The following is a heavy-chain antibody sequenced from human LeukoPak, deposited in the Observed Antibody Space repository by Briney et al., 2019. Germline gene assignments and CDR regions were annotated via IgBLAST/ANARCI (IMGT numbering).Heavy chain of an antibody. CDR1: GFTFRSYD. V-gene: IGHV3-13*01. CDR2: IGTIGDT. J-gene: IGHJ3*01. D-gene: IGHD3-3*01. Sequence: GGSLRLSCAASGFTFRSYDMYWVRQATGKGLEWVSAIGTIGDTYYPDSVKGRFTISRDDAKNSLYLQMNSLRAGDTAVYYCVRERRELPLYDALDVWGQGTMVTVSS. CDR3: VRERRELPLYDALDV.